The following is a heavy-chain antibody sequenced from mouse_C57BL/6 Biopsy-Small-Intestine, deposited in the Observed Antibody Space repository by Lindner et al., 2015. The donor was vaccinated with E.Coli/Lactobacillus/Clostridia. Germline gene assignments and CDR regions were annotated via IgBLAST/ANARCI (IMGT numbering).Heavy chain of an antibody. D-gene: IGHD1-1*01. CDR2: ISDGGSYT. V-gene: IGHV5-4*01. J-gene: IGHJ2*01. Sequence: VQLQESGGDLVKPGGSLKLSCAAPGFTFSSYAMSWVRQTPEKRLEWVATISDGGSYTYYPDNVKGRFTISRDNAKNNLYLQMSHLKSEDTAMYYCAREYYYGADYWGQGTTLTVSS. CDR1: GFTFSSYA. CDR3: AREYYYGADY.